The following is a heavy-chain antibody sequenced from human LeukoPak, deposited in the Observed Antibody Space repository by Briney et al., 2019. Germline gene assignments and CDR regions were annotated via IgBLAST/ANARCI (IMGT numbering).Heavy chain of an antibody. CDR2: ISGSGGST. CDR1: GFTFSSYA. V-gene: IGHV3-23*01. CDR3: AAGRGYSYDPLDY. Sequence: GGSLRLPCAASGFTFSSYAMSWVRQAPGKGLEWVSAISGSGGSTYYADSVKGRFTISRDNSKNTLYLQMNSLRAEDTAVYYCAAGRGYSYDPLDYWGQGTLVTVSS. D-gene: IGHD5-18*01. J-gene: IGHJ4*02.